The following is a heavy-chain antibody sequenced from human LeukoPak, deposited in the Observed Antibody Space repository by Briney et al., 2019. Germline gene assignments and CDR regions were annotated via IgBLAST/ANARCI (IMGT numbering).Heavy chain of an antibody. V-gene: IGHV3-7*01. J-gene: IGHJ2*01. CDR3: ASLAAAGFWYFDL. D-gene: IGHD6-13*01. CDR2: IKQDGSEK. Sequence: GGSLRLSCAASGFTFSSYWMSWVRQAPGKGLEWVANIKQDGSEKYYVDSVKGRFTISRDNAKNSLYLQMNSLRAEDTAVYYCASLAAAGFWYFDLWGRGTLVTVSS. CDR1: GFTFSSYW.